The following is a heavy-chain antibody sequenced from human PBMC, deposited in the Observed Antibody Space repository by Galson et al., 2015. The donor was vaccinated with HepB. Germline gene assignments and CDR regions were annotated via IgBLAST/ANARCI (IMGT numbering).Heavy chain of an antibody. D-gene: IGHD3-9*01. Sequence: ETLSLTCTVSGYSISSGYYWGWIRQPPGKGLEWIGSIYHSGSTYYNPSLKSRVTISVDTSKNQFSLKLSSVTAADTAVYYCARGLDILTPFDYWGQGTLVTVSS. CDR2: IYHSGST. CDR3: ARGLDILTPFDY. CDR1: GYSISSGYY. V-gene: IGHV4-38-2*02. J-gene: IGHJ4*02.